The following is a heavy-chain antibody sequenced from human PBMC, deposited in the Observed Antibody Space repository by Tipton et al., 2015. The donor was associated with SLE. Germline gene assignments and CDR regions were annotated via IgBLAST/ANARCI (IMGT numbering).Heavy chain of an antibody. D-gene: IGHD3-10*01. V-gene: IGHV1-69*05. CDR3: AGGSTMVRRIWYYDL. Sequence: QSGPEVKKPGSSVKVSCKVSGGSFNTYTINWVRQAPGEGLEWMGGTLAIFGMPNHAQKFQGRVTITTDESTSTAYMELGSLRYEDTAIYYCAGGSTMVRRIWYYDLWGRGTLVTVSS. J-gene: IGHJ2*01. CDR2: TLAIFGMP. CDR1: GGSFNTYT.